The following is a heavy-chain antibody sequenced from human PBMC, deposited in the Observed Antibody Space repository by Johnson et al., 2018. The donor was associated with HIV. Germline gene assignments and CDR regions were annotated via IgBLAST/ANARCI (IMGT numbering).Heavy chain of an antibody. D-gene: IGHD3-16*01. CDR2: IRYDGSNK. J-gene: IGHJ3*02. V-gene: IGHV3-30*02. CDR3: AKEAPGRWDLPVWAAIDI. Sequence: QMQLVESGGGVVQPGGSLRLSCAASGFTFSSYGMHWVRQAPGKGLEWVAFIRYDGSNKYYADSVKGRFTMSRDISKNTVHLQMNSLRVDDTALYYCAKEAPGRWDLPVWAAIDIWGQGTMVTVSS. CDR1: GFTFSSYG.